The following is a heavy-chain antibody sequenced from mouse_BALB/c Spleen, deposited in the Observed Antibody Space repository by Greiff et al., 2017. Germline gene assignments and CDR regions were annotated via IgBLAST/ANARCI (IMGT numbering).Heavy chain of an antibody. CDR2: IDPETGGT. J-gene: IGHJ4*01. CDR3: TRGAGSSPYYAMDY. V-gene: IGHV1-15*01. D-gene: IGHD1-1*01. Sequence: VQLQQSGAELVRPGASVTLSCKASGYTFTDYEMHWVKQTPVHGLEWIGAIDPETGGTAYNQKFKGKATLTADKSSSTAYMELRSLTSEDSAVYYWTRGAGSSPYYAMDYWGQGTSVTVSS. CDR1: GYTFTDYE.